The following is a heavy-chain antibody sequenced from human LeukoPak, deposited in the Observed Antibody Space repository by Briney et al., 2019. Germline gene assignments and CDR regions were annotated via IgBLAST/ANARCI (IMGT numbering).Heavy chain of an antibody. CDR2: INPNSGGT. D-gene: IGHD2-2*01. J-gene: IGHJ4*02. CDR3: ARGCSSTSCFNY. Sequence: ASVKVSCKASGYTFTGYYMHWVRQAPGQGLEWMGWINPNSGGTNYAQKFQGRVTMTRDTSISTAYMELGGLRADDTAVYYRARGCSSTSCFNYWGQGTLVTVSS. CDR1: GYTFTGYY. V-gene: IGHV1-2*02.